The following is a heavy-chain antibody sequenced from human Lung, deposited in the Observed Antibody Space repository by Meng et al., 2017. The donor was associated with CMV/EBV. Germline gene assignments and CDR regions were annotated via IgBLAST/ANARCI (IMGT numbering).Heavy chain of an antibody. CDR2: IPNRGSS. CDR1: GASITNHNW. CDR3: LRRSGGSV. J-gene: IGHJ1*01. D-gene: IGHD3-10*01. Sequence: QVQLRECGPALVKPSEPLSLTCAVPGASITNHNWWAWVRQPPGKGLEWIGEIPNRGSSPYNPSLKSRVSMSIDKSKNQSSLKLTSVTAADTAVYHCLRRSGGSVWGQGTLVTVSS. V-gene: IGHV4-4*02.